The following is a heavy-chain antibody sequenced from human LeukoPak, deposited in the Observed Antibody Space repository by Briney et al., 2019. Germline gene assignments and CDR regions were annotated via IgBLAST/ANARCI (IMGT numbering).Heavy chain of an antibody. CDR3: ATYGSGRKFDY. Sequence: GGSLRLSCSASGFTFSDAWMSWVRQVPGKGLEWVGHIKSKTNAGTTDYAAPVKGGFTISKDDSKNTLYLQMNNLKTEDAAVYYCATYGSGRKFDYWGQGTLVTVS. J-gene: IGHJ4*02. CDR2: IKSKTNAGTT. V-gene: IGHV3-15*01. D-gene: IGHD3-10*01. CDR1: GFTFSDAW.